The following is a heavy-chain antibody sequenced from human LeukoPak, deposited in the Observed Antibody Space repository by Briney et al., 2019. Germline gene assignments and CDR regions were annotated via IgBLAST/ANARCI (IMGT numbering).Heavy chain of an antibody. Sequence: GRSLRLSCAASGFTFSSYGMHWVRQAPGKGLEWVAVIWYDGSNKYYADSVKGRFTISRDNSKNTLYLQMNSLRAEDTAVYYCARDRDIVVVPMYYYYYGMDVWGQGTLVTVSS. D-gene: IGHD2-2*01. CDR3: ARDRDIVVVPMYYYYYGMDV. CDR1: GFTFSSYG. CDR2: IWYDGSNK. J-gene: IGHJ6*02. V-gene: IGHV3-33*01.